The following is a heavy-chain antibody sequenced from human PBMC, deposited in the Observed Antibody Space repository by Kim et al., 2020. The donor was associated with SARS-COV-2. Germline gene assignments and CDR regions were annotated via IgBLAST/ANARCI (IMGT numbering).Heavy chain of an antibody. CDR2: IDPSDSYT. J-gene: IGHJ5*02. CDR1: GYSFTSYW. V-gene: IGHV5-10-1*01. CDR3: ARTGGLWFGELGSRAEFDP. Sequence: GESLKISRKGSGYSFTSYWISWVRQMPGKGLEWMGRIDPSDSYTNYSPSFQGHVTISADKSISTAYLQWSSLKASDTAMYYCARTGGLWFGELGSRAEFDPWGQGTLVTVSS. D-gene: IGHD3-10*01.